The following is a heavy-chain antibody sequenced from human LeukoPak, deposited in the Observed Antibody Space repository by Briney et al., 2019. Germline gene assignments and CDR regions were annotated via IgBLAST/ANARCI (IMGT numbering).Heavy chain of an antibody. Sequence: ASVKVSCKASGYTFTGYYMHWVRQAPGQGLEWMGWINPNSGGTNYAQKFQGRVTMTRDTSISTAYMELSRLRSDDTAVYYCAGEIAADKGFDYWGQGTLVTVSS. J-gene: IGHJ4*02. V-gene: IGHV1-2*02. CDR1: GYTFTGYY. CDR2: INPNSGGT. D-gene: IGHD6-13*01. CDR3: AGEIAADKGFDY.